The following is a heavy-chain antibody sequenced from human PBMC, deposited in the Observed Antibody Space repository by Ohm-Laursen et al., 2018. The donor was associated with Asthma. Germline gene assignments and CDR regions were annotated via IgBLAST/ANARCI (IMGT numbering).Heavy chain of an antibody. CDR3: AREWGGMDV. J-gene: IGHJ6*02. CDR2: ISSSSSTI. D-gene: IGHD3-16*01. V-gene: IGHV3-48*01. Sequence: SLRLSCTASEFTFSLYSMNWVRQAPGKGLEWVSYISSSSSTIYYADSVKGRFTISGDNAKNPLYLQMNNLRAEDAAIYYCAREWGGMDVWGQGTTVTVSS. CDR1: EFTFSLYS.